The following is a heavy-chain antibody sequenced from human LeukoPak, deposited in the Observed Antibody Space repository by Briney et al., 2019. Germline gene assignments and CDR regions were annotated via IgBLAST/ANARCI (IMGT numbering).Heavy chain of an antibody. D-gene: IGHD3/OR15-3a*01. CDR1: GGSISSYY. V-gene: IGHV4-59*12. J-gene: IGHJ1*01. Sequence: SETLSLTCTVSGGSISSYYWSWIRQPPGKGLEWIGYIYYSGSTNYNPSLKSRVTISVDTSKNQFSLKLSSVTAADTAVYYCASGPAKGYFQHWGQGTLVTVSS. CDR3: ASGPAKGYFQH. CDR2: IYYSGST.